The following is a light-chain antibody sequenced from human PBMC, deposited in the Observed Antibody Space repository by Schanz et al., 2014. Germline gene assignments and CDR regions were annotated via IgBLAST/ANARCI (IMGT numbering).Light chain of an antibody. CDR2: GAD. CDR3: QHYGSSNPVT. V-gene: IGKV3-20*01. CDR1: QSVSSSY. Sequence: EIVLTQSPGTLSLSPGERATLSCRASQSVSSSYLAWYQQKPGQAPRLLIYGADRRATGIPDRFSGSGSGTDFTLTISRLEPEDFAVYYCQHYGSSNPVTFGQGTRLEIK. J-gene: IGKJ5*01.